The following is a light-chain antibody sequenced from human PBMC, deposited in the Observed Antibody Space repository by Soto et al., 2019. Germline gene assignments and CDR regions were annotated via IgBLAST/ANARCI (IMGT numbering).Light chain of an antibody. CDR2: GAS. CDR1: QSVSSSY. J-gene: IGKJ5*01. CDR3: QQYGSSPLIT. V-gene: IGKV3-20*01. Sequence: EIVLTQSPGTLSLSPGERATLSCRASQSVSSSYFAWYQQKPGQAPRLLIYGASSRATGIPDRFSGSGSGTDFPLTISRLEPEYFAVYYCQQYGSSPLITFGQGTRLEI.